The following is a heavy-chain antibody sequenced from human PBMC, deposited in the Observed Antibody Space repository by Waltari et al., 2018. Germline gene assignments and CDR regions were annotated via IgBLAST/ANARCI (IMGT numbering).Heavy chain of an antibody. D-gene: IGHD2-2*01. CDR3: AKDITPSYCSSTSCYSALGY. Sequence: EVQLVESGGVVVQPGGSLRLSCAASGFTFDDYAMHWVRHAPGKGLEWVSLISWDGGSTYYADSVKGRFTSSRDNSKNSLYLQMNSLRAEDTALYYCAKDITPSYCSSTSCYSALGYWGQGTLVTVSS. V-gene: IGHV3-43D*04. J-gene: IGHJ4*02. CDR1: GFTFDDYA. CDR2: ISWDGGST.